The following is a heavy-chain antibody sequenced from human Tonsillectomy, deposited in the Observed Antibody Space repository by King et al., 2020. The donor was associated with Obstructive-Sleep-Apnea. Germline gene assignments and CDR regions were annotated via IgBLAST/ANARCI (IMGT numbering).Heavy chain of an antibody. D-gene: IGHD5-24*01. V-gene: IGHV4-59*08. CDR1: GGSISNYY. CDR3: ARHQLLTHDVFDV. Sequence: VQLQESGPGLVKPSETLSLTCTVSGGSISNYYWSLIRQPPGKGPEWIGSIYYSGSTDYNPSLKSRVTRSTETSKNQFSLKLSSVTAADTAVYYCARHQLLTHDVFDVWGQGTMVTVSS. J-gene: IGHJ3*01. CDR2: IYYSGST.